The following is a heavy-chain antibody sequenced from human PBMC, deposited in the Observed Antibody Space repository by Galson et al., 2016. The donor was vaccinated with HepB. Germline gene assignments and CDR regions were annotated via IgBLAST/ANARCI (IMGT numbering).Heavy chain of an antibody. Sequence: SLRLSCAASGFAFSSYGMHWVRQAPGKGLEWVAVIWYDGSNEYYADSVKGRFTISRDNSKNTLYLQMNSLRAEDTAVYYCARGRGEYSRPWAGGMDVWGQGTTVTVSS. V-gene: IGHV3-33*01. CDR2: IWYDGSNE. D-gene: IGHD6-6*01. J-gene: IGHJ6*02. CDR1: GFAFSSYG. CDR3: ARGRGEYSRPWAGGMDV.